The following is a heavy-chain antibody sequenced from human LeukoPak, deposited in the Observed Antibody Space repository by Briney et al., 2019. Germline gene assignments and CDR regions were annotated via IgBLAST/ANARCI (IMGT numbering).Heavy chain of an antibody. CDR3: ARVLTAAPAEFDY. CDR1: GISFYGYS. Sequence: GGSLRLSCAAPGISFYGYSLTWVRQAPGKGLEWVSSISSRSTSLNYADSVKGRFTISRDDARNSVFLQMRNLRVEDTAVYYCARVLTAAPAEFDYWGQGTLVTVSS. CDR2: ISSRSTSL. D-gene: IGHD6-13*01. V-gene: IGHV3-21*01. J-gene: IGHJ4*02.